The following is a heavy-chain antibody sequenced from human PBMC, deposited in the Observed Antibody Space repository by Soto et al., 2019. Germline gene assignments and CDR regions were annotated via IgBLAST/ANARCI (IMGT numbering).Heavy chain of an antibody. CDR3: ARSGGAFYMTTVTTMEFDY. D-gene: IGHD4-17*01. V-gene: IGHV4-31*03. Sequence: SETLYLTCTVSGGSISSGGYYWSWIRQHPGKGLEWIGYIYYSGSTYYNPSLKSRVTISVDTSKNQFSLKLSSVTAADTAVYYCARSGGAFYMTTVTTMEFDYWGQGTLVTVSS. J-gene: IGHJ4*02. CDR2: IYYSGST. CDR1: GGSISSGGYY.